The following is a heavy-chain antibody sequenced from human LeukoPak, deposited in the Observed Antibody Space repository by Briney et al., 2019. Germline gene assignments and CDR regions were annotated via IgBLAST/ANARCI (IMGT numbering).Heavy chain of an antibody. D-gene: IGHD3-9*01. CDR3: AKGLTPPGVLRYFDWFGDAFDI. J-gene: IGHJ3*02. V-gene: IGHV3-23*01. CDR2: ISGSGGST. CDR1: GFTFSSYA. Sequence: PGGSLRLSCAASGFTFSSYAMSWVRQAPGKGLEWVSAISGSGGSTYYADSVKGRFTISRDNSKNTLYLQMNSLRAEDTAVYYCAKGLTPPGVLRYFDWFGDAFDIWGQGTMVTVSS.